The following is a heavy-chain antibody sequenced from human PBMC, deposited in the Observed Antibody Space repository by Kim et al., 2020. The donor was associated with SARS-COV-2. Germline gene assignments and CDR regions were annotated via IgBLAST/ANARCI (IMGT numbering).Heavy chain of an antibody. CDR3: ASHIAVIGKNGYFDS. V-gene: IGHV5-51*01. CDR2: IYPGDSDT. D-gene: IGHD6-19*01. J-gene: IGHJ4*02. CDR1: GYTFSNYW. Sequence: GESLKISCKASGYTFSNYWIGWVRQMPGQGLEWMGIIYPGDSDTEYNPSFEGQVTITADESISTAYLQWNSLTASDSAKYYCASHIAVIGKNGYFDSWGQGILVTVSS.